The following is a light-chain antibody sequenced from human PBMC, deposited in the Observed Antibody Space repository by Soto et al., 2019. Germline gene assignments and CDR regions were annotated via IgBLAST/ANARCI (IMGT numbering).Light chain of an antibody. CDR2: DAS. CDR1: QSVSSY. CDR3: QQLSNGPLP. V-gene: IGKV3-11*01. Sequence: EIVLTQSPATLSLSPGERATLSCRASQSVSSYLAWYQQKPGQAPRLLIYDASNRATGIPARFSGSGSGTASTPPITSLGPEVFAVFNCQQLSNGPLPFGGGTKVEIK. J-gene: IGKJ4*01.